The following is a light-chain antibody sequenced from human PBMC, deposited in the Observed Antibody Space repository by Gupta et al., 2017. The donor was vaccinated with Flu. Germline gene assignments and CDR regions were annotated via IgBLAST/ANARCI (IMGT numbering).Light chain of an antibody. CDR2: GAS. CDR1: QGIGTY. Sequence: TQSPSFLSASVGDGVTITCRASQGIGTYLAWYQQKPGKAPRLLVYGASTLQTGVPSRFSGSGSGTEFTLTISSLQPEDFGTYYCQQLTSFFGPGTXVDIK. V-gene: IGKV1-9*01. CDR3: QQLTSF. J-gene: IGKJ3*01.